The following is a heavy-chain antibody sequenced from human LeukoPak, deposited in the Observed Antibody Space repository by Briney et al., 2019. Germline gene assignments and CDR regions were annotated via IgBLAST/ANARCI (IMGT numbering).Heavy chain of an antibody. D-gene: IGHD6-13*01. CDR3: AGVIAAAGRFDYYYYMDV. CDR2: IYYSGST. V-gene: IGHV4-39*07. CDR1: GGSISSSSYY. J-gene: IGHJ6*03. Sequence: PSETLSLTCTVSGGSISSSSYYWGWIRQPPGKGLEWIGSIYYSGSTYYNPSLKSRVTISVDTSKNQFSLKLSSVTAADTAVYYCAGVIAAAGRFDYYYYMDVWGKGTTVTVSS.